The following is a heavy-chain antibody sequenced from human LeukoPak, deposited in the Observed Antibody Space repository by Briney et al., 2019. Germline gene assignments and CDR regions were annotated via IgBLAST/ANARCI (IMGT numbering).Heavy chain of an antibody. Sequence: PGRSLRLSCAASGFTFSSYGMHWVRQAPGKGLEWVAVIWCDGSNKYYADSVKGRFTISRDNSKNTLYLQMNSLRAEDTAVYYCARDLSTMVRGVIGLGYWGQGTLVTVSS. CDR3: ARDLSTMVRGVIGLGY. CDR2: IWCDGSNK. D-gene: IGHD3-10*01. J-gene: IGHJ4*02. V-gene: IGHV3-33*01. CDR1: GFTFSSYG.